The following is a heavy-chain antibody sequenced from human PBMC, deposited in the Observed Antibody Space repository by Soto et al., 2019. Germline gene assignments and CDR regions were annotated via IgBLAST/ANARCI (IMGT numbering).Heavy chain of an antibody. CDR2: ISSNGGST. Sequence: PGGSLRLSCSTSGFTFSSYAMHWVRQAPGKGLEYVSAISSNGGSTYYADSVKGRFTISRDNSKNTLYLQMSSLRAEDTAVYYCVKAVRDGYNHFDYWGQGTLVTVSS. V-gene: IGHV3-64D*06. J-gene: IGHJ4*02. CDR3: VKAVRDGYNHFDY. D-gene: IGHD5-12*01. CDR1: GFTFSSYA.